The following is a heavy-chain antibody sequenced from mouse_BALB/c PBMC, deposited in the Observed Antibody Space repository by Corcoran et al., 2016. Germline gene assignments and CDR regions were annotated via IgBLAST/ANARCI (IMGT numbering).Heavy chain of an antibody. CDR3: AREPYARDY. V-gene: IGHV9-1*02. CDR2: INTYTGEP. D-gene: IGHD6-1*01. Sequence: QIQLVQAGPELKKPGETVKISCKASGYTFTNYGMNWVKQAPGKGLKWKGWINTYTGEPTYADDFKGRFAFSFDTSASAAYLQINNLKNEDMATYFCAREPYARDYWGQGTSVTVSS. J-gene: IGHJ4*01. CDR1: GYTFTNYG.